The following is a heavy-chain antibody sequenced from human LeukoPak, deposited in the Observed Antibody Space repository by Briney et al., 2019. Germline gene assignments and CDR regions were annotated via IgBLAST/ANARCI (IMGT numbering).Heavy chain of an antibody. CDR1: GGTFSSYA. CDR2: IIPIFGTA. D-gene: IGHD3-16*02. CDR3: AMVWGSYRYRAFDI. J-gene: IGHJ3*02. Sequence: SVKVSCKASGGTFSSYAISWVRQAPGQGLEWMGGIIPIFGTANYAQKFQGRVTITADESTSTAYMELSSLRSEDTAVYYCAMVWGSYRYRAFDIWGQGTMVTVSP. V-gene: IGHV1-69*01.